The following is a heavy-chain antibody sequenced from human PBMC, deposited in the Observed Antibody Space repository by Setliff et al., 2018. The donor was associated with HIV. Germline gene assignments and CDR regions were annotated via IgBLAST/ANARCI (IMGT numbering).Heavy chain of an antibody. CDR2: INPNSGGT. CDR3: ARDRYDILTGPGY. CDR1: GYTFTGYY. V-gene: IGHV1-2*02. Sequence: ASVKVSCKASGYTFTGYYIHWVRQAPGQGLEWMGWINPNSGGTNYAQKFQGRVTMTRDTSISTAYMELSRLRSDDTAVYYCARDRYDILTGPGYWGQGTLVTVSS. J-gene: IGHJ4*02. D-gene: IGHD3-9*01.